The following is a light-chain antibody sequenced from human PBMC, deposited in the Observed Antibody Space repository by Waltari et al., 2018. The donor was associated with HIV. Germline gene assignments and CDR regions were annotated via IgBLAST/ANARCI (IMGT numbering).Light chain of an antibody. CDR3: NSRDDIGHCF. V-gene: IGLV3-19*01. J-gene: IGLJ1*01. Sequence: SSELTQDPAVSVALGQTVRITCQGDSVRTYYASWYQQKPGQAPVLVFYGTNNRPSGIPDRFSGSTSGDTASLTITGAQAEDEADYYCNSRDDIGHCFFGAGTKVTVL. CDR2: GTN. CDR1: SVRTYY.